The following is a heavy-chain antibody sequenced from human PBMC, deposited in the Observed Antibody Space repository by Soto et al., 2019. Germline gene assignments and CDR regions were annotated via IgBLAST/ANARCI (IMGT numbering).Heavy chain of an antibody. CDR2: IDPSDSYT. D-gene: IGHD3-22*01. CDR3: ASADYYDSSGYLYAFDI. CDR1: GYSFTSYW. J-gene: IGHJ3*02. V-gene: IGHV5-10-1*01. Sequence: GESLKISCKDSGYSFTSYWISWVRQMPGKGLEWMGRIDPSDSYTNYSPSFQGHVTISADKSISTAYLQWSSLKASDTAMYYCASADYYDSSGYLYAFDIWGQGTMVT.